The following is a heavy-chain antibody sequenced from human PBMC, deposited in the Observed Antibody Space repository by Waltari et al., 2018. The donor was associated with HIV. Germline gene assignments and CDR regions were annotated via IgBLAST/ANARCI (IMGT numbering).Heavy chain of an antibody. CDR3: ARKYSSSWGAPFDY. V-gene: IGHV3-33*01. D-gene: IGHD6-13*01. J-gene: IGHJ4*02. CDR1: GFTLSSYG. CDR2: RWYEGSKK. Sequence: QVQLVESGGGVVQPGRSLRLSCATSGFTLSSYGMHWVRQAPGKGLEWVTVRWYEGSKKYYADSVKGRFTISRDNSKNTLYLQMNSLRIEDTAVYYCARKYSSSWGAPFDYWGQGTLVTVSS.